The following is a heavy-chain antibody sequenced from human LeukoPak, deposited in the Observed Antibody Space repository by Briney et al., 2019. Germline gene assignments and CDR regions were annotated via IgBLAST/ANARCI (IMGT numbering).Heavy chain of an antibody. V-gene: IGHV1-18*01. D-gene: IGHD6-19*01. CDR3: AREGGPLGQQWLGYYYGMDV. CDR1: GYTFTSYD. J-gene: IGHJ6*02. Sequence: ASVKVSCKASGYTFTSYDINWVRQATGQGLEWMGWISAYNGNTNYAQKLQGRVTMTTDTSTSTAYMELRSLRSDDTAVYYCAREGGPLGQQWLGYYYGMDVWGQGTTVTVSS. CDR2: ISAYNGNT.